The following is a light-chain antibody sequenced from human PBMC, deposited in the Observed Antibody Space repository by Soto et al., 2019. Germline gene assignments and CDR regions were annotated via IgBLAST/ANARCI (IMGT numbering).Light chain of an antibody. CDR1: QSVSSS. CDR2: DAS. Sequence: EIVMTQSPATLSVSPGEGATLSCRASQSVSSSLAWYQQKPGQAPRLLIYDASNRATGIPARFSGSGSGTDFTLTISSLEPEDFAVYYCQQRSNWPRITFGQGTRLEIK. V-gene: IGKV3-11*01. CDR3: QQRSNWPRIT. J-gene: IGKJ5*01.